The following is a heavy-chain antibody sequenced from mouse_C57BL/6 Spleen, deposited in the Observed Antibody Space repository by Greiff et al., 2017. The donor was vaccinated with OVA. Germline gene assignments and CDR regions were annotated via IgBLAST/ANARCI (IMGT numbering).Heavy chain of an antibody. CDR1: GYTFTGYW. CDR2: ILPGSGST. D-gene: IGHD1-1*01. Sequence: QVQLQQSGAELMKPGASVKLSCKATGYTFTGYWIEWVKQRPGHGLEWIGEILPGSGSTNYNEKFKGKATFTADTSSNTAYMQLSSLTTEDSAIYYCARKVGSYYYGSSSYFDYWGQGTTLTVSS. J-gene: IGHJ2*01. V-gene: IGHV1-9*01. CDR3: ARKVGSYYYGSSSYFDY.